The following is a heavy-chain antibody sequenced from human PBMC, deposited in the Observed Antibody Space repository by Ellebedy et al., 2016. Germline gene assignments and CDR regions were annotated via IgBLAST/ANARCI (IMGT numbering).Heavy chain of an antibody. CDR2: IIPILGIA. J-gene: IGHJ3*02. V-gene: IGHV1-69*04. D-gene: IGHD1-1*01. CDR3: ARDWTGTPGDAFDI. Sequence: ASVKVSCKASGGTFSSYAISWVRQAPGQGLEWMGRIIPILGIANYAQKLQGRVTMTRDTSTSTVYMELSSLRSEDTAVYYCARDWTGTPGDAFDIWGQGTMVTVSS. CDR1: GGTFSSYA.